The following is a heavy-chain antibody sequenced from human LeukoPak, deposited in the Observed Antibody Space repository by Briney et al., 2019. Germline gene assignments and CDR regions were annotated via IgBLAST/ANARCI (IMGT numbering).Heavy chain of an antibody. CDR1: GFSLSSYN. J-gene: IGHJ5*02. D-gene: IGHD4/OR15-4a*01. CDR2: ISGNSAYI. Sequence: GGSLRLSCAASGFSLSSYNMSWVRQSPEKGLEWISSISGNSAYISYADSVKGRFTISRDNAKNSLSLQMNSLRADDTAVYYCVRIPNGANFPNWFDPWGQGTLVTVSS. CDR3: VRIPNGANFPNWFDP. V-gene: IGHV3-21*01.